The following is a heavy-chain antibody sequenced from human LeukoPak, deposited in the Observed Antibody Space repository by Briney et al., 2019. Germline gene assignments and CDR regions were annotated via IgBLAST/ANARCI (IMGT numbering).Heavy chain of an antibody. J-gene: IGHJ3*02. Sequence: GESLKISCQGSGYSFTSYWIGWVRQMPGKGLEWMGIIYPGDSDTRYSPSFQGQVTISADKSISTAYLQWSSLKASDTAMYYCARPYPDNYDFWSGGPHAFDIWGQGAMVTVSS. CDR2: IYPGDSDT. CDR1: GYSFTSYW. CDR3: ARPYPDNYDFWSGGPHAFDI. V-gene: IGHV5-51*01. D-gene: IGHD3-3*01.